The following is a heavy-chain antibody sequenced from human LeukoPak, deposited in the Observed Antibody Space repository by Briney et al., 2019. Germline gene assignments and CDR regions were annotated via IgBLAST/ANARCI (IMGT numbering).Heavy chain of an antibody. V-gene: IGHV3-23*01. CDR1: GFTFRNYD. CDR2: INDSGGST. Sequence: GGSLRLSCEASGFTFRNYDMSWVRQAPGKGLEWVATINDSGGSTRNADSAKGRFTISRDNSKNTVHLQMNSLRAEDTAVYYCAKSGPNFYHYWGQGTLVTVSS. D-gene: IGHD1-7*01. J-gene: IGHJ4*02. CDR3: AKSGPNFYHY.